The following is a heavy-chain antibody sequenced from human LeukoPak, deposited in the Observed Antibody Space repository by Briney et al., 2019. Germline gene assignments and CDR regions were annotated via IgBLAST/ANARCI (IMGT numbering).Heavy chain of an antibody. CDR3: ARGGVEEMATIHP. J-gene: IGHJ5*02. V-gene: IGHV3-33*01. CDR1: GFTFSSYG. CDR2: IWYDGSNK. D-gene: IGHD5-24*01. Sequence: GGSLRLSCAASGFTFSSYGMHWVRQAPGKGLEWVAVIWYDGSNKYYADSVKGRFTISRDNSKNTLYLQMNSLRAEDTAVYYCARGGVEEMATIHPWGQGTLVTVSS.